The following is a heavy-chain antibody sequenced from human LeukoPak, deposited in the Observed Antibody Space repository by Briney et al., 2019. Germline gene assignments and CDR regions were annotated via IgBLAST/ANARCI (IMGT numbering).Heavy chain of an antibody. V-gene: IGHV4-4*07. CDR2: IYTSGST. CDR3: ARVGDYALKD. CDR1: GGSISTYY. D-gene: IGHD4-17*01. J-gene: IGHJ4*02. Sequence: SEALSLTCTVSGGSISTYYWSWIRQPAGKGLEWIGHIYTSGSTNYNPSLKSRVTMSVDTSKNQFSLKVTSVTAADTAMYYCARVGDYALKDWGQGTLVTVSS.